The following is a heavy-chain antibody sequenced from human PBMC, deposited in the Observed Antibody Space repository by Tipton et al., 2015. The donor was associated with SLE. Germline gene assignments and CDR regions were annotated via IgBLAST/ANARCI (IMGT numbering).Heavy chain of an antibody. Sequence: TLSLTCTVSGGSISSYYWSWIRQPAGKGLEWIGRIYTSGSTNYNPSLKSRVTMSVDTSKNQFSLKLSSVTAADTAVYYCARGGGVWVYGDYAFDIWGQGTMVTVSS. J-gene: IGHJ3*02. CDR1: GGSISSYY. CDR2: IYTSGST. D-gene: IGHD4-17*01. V-gene: IGHV4-4*07. CDR3: ARGGGVWVYGDYAFDI.